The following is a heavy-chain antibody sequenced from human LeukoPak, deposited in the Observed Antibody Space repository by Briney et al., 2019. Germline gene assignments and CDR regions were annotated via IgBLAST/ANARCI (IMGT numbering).Heavy chain of an antibody. D-gene: IGHD3-3*01. CDR2: MNPNSGNT. V-gene: IGHV1-8*01. J-gene: IGHJ5*02. CDR3: ARSHQGGNYDFWSGYYISRWFDP. CDR1: GYTFTSYD. Sequence: ASVKVSCKASGYTFTSYDINWVRQATGQGLEWMGWMNPNSGNTGYAQKFQGRVTMTRNTSISTAYMELSSLRSEDTAVYYCARSHQGGNYDFWSGYYISRWFDPWGQGTLVTVSS.